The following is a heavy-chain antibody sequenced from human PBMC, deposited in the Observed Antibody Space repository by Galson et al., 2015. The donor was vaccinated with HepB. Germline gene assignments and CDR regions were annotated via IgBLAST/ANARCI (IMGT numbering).Heavy chain of an antibody. D-gene: IGHD5-24*01. CDR3: ARDPLGRDGHNSLDY. Sequence: SLRLSCAASGFTSSSYAMTWARQAPGKGLEWVANIKRDGSEKSYVDSVKGRFTISRDNAKNSLYLQMNSLRAEDAAVYYCARDPLGRDGHNSLDYWGQGTLVTVSS. J-gene: IGHJ4*02. V-gene: IGHV3-7*05. CDR2: IKRDGSEK. CDR1: GFTSSSYA.